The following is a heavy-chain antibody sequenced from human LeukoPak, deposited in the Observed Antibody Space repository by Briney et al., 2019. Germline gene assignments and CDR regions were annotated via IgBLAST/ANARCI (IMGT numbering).Heavy chain of an antibody. CDR2: ISAYNGNT. Sequence: ASVKVSCTASGYTFTSYGISWVRQAPGPGLEWMGWISAYNGNTNYAQKLQGRVTMTTDTSASTAYMELRSLRSDDTAVYYCARVDPSYGSGSYYGVQYFQHWGQGTLVTVSS. D-gene: IGHD3-10*01. CDR3: ARVDPSYGSGSYYGVQYFQH. CDR1: GYTFTSYG. V-gene: IGHV1-18*01. J-gene: IGHJ1*01.